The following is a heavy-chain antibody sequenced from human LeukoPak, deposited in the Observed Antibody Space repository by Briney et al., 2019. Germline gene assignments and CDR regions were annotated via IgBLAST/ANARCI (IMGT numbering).Heavy chain of an antibody. J-gene: IGHJ6*03. CDR3: ARGLMVVGPRWFYYYYYMDV. Sequence: SETLSLTCAVYGGSFSGYYWSWIRQPPGKGLEWIGEINHSGSTNYNPSLKSRVTISVDTSKNQFSLTLSSVTAADTAVYSCARGLMVVGPRWFYYYYYMDVWGKGTTVTVSS. CDR2: INHSGST. V-gene: IGHV4-34*01. D-gene: IGHD1-26*01. CDR1: GGSFSGYY.